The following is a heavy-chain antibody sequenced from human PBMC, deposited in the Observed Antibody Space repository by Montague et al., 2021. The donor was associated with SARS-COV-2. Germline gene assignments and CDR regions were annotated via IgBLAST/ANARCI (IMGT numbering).Heavy chain of an antibody. D-gene: IGHD5-12*01. Sequence: SETLSLTCTVSGGSISSSSYYWGWIRQPPGKGLDWIGSIYYSGSTYYNPSLKSRVTISVDTYKNQLSLKLSPVTAADTAVYYCARGYSGYGDPTGFDPWGQGTLVTVSS. V-gene: IGHV4-39*01. CDR1: GGSISSSSYY. CDR2: IYYSGST. CDR3: ARGYSGYGDPTGFDP. J-gene: IGHJ5*02.